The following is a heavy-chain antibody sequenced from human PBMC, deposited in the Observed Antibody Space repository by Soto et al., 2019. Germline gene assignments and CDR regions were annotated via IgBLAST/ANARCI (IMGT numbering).Heavy chain of an antibody. V-gene: IGHV3-23*01. D-gene: IGHD6-19*01. CDR1: GFTFSSYA. CDR2: ISGSGGST. J-gene: IGHJ4*02. CDR3: AKVFLKYSSGPTPYYFDY. Sequence: LRLSCAASGFTFSSYAMIWVRQARGEGLEWVSAISGSGGSTYYADSVKGRFTISRENSKNTLYLQMNSLRAEDTAVYYCAKVFLKYSSGPTPYYFDYWGQGTLVTVSS.